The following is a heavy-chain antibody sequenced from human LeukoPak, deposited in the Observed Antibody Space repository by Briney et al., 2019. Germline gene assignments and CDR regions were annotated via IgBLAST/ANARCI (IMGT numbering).Heavy chain of an antibody. CDR2: ISPYNGNT. CDR1: GYSFTNYG. Sequence: WASVKVSCKASGYSFTNYGITWVRQAPGQGHEWMGWISPYNGNTNYAQKLQGRVTMTRDTSTSTAYMELRSLRSDDTAVYYCATYSAAGRTYYFDYWGQGALVTVSS. D-gene: IGHD6-13*01. J-gene: IGHJ4*02. V-gene: IGHV1-18*01. CDR3: ATYSAAGRTYYFDY.